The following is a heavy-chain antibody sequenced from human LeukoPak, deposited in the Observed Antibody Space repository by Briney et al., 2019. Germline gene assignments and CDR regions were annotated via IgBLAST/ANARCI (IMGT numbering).Heavy chain of an antibody. CDR3: ARDPYSSTWSYGMDV. CDR2: IKQDGSEE. Sequence: GGSLRLSCAASGFTFSNYWMSWVRQAPGKGLEWVANIKQDGSEEVYVDSVKGRFTISRDNAKNSLFLQMNTLRAEDTAVYYCARDPYSSTWSYGMDVWGQGTTVTVSS. V-gene: IGHV3-7*05. D-gene: IGHD6-6*01. CDR1: GFTFSNYW. J-gene: IGHJ6*02.